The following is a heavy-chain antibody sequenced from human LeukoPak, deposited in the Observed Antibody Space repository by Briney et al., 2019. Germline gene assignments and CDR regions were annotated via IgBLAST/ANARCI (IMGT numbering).Heavy chain of an antibody. D-gene: IGHD1-26*01. CDR2: MNEDGSQK. J-gene: IGHJ4*02. Sequence: GGSLRLSCAASGFSLSNYWMTWVRQAPGKGLEWVASMNEDGSQKNYGDSVKGRFTISRDNAENSLYLQMNVLRVEDTAVYYCARDIPRGSTHLDYWGQGTLVTVSA. CDR1: GFSLSNYW. V-gene: IGHV3-7*01. CDR3: ARDIPRGSTHLDY.